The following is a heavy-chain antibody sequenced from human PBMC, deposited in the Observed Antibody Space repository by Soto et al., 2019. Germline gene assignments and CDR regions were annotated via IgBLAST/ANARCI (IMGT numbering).Heavy chain of an antibody. CDR3: AGDPYYYGSAF. CDR2: ISSSGTTM. Sequence: QVQLVESGGGLVEPGGSLRLSCAASGFRFSDHYMTWIRQAPGKGLEWVSKISSSGTTMYYADAVKGRFTVSRDNAKNSLYLEMNSLRAEDTAVYYCAGDPYYYGSAFWGQGTLVTVSS. V-gene: IGHV3-11*01. J-gene: IGHJ4*02. D-gene: IGHD3-10*01. CDR1: GFRFSDHY.